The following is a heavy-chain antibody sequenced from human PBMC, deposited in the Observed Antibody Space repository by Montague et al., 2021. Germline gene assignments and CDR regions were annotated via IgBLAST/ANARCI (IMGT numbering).Heavy chain of an antibody. D-gene: IGHD1-26*01. J-gene: IGHJ3*02. Sequence: SETLSLTCSVSGDSISRSTYYWGWIRQPPGKGLEWIGSISYSGSTYLTSSLKSRVTISVDTSKNQFSLKLTSVTAADTAVYYCARHIRSYSGFVFDAFDIWGQGTMVTVSS. CDR2: ISYSGST. CDR1: GDSISRSTYY. CDR3: ARHIRSYSGFVFDAFDI. V-gene: IGHV4-39*01.